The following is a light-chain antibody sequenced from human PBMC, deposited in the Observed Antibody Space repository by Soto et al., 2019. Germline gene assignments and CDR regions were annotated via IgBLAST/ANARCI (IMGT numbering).Light chain of an antibody. CDR3: GSFTSDKNLNWV. CDR2: DVT. Sequence: QSALTQPASVSGSPGQSISISCTGTSSDVGDYNYVSWYQHHPGKAPKLIIYDVTNRPSGISNCFSGSKSGNTASLTISGLQAEDEADYYCGSFTSDKNLNWVFGGGTKLTVL. CDR1: SSDVGDYNY. J-gene: IGLJ3*02. V-gene: IGLV2-14*03.